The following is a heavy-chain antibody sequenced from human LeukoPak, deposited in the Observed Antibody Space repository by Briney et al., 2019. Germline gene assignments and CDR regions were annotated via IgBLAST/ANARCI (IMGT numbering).Heavy chain of an antibody. CDR3: ARRHTEYFQH. Sequence: SETLSLTCTVSGGSISSSSYYWGWIRQPPGKGLEWIGSIYYSGSTYYNPSLKSRVTISVDKSRNQFSLRLSSLTAADTAVYYCARRHTEYFQHWGQGTLVTVSS. V-gene: IGHV4-39*01. CDR2: IYYSGST. D-gene: IGHD6-25*01. CDR1: GGSISSSSYY. J-gene: IGHJ1*01.